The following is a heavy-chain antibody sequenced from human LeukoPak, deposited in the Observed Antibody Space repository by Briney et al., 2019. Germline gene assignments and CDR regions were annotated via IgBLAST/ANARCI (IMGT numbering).Heavy chain of an antibody. D-gene: IGHD3-3*01. V-gene: IGHV4-39*07. J-gene: IGHJ4*02. Sequence: SETLSLTCTVSGGSISSSSYYWGWIRQPPGKGLEWIGSIYYSGSTYYNPSLKSRVTISVDTSKNQFSLKLSSVTAADTAVYYCARSGFWSGSYYFDYWGQGTLVTVSS. CDR3: ARSGFWSGSYYFDY. CDR2: IYYSGST. CDR1: GGSISSSSYY.